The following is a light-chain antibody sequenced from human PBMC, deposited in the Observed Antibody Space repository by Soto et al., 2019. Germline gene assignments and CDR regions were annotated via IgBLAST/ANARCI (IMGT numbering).Light chain of an antibody. J-gene: IGLJ2*01. CDR1: SFNIGTNS. CDR2: SNN. V-gene: IGLV1-44*01. CDR3: AAWDDSLNGVA. Sequence: QSVLTQPSSASGTPGQRVTISCSGSSFNIGTNSVNWYQQFPGTAPRLLIYSNNQRPSGVPDRFSGSRSGTSASLAISGLQSEDEADYHCAAWDDSLNGVAFGGGTKVTVL.